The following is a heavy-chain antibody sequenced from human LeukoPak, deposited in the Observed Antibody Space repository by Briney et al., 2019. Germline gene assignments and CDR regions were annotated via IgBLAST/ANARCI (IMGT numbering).Heavy chain of an antibody. Sequence: ASVKVSFKSSGYTLTDHYIHWVRQAPGQGLEWMGWLNPKTGGTNYAQTFQGRVTMTRDTSISTAYMELSRMTSDDTAVYYCARDFLPTWYSSGWCFDYWGQGTLVTVSS. J-gene: IGHJ4*02. CDR3: ARDFLPTWYSSGWCFDY. CDR1: GYTLTDHY. D-gene: IGHD6-19*01. CDR2: LNPKTGGT. V-gene: IGHV1-2*02.